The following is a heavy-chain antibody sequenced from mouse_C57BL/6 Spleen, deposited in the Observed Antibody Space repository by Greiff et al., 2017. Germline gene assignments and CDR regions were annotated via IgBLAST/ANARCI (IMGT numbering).Heavy chain of an antibody. D-gene: IGHD2-4*01. CDR3: ARSPALYYDYGVWYFDV. J-gene: IGHJ1*03. Sequence: QVQLQQPGAELVKPGASVKLSCKASGYTFTSYWMHWVKQRPGQGLEWIGMIHPNSGSTNYNEKFKSKATLTVDKSSSTAYMQLSSLTSEDSAVYYCARSPALYYDYGVWYFDVWGTGTTVTVSS. V-gene: IGHV1-64*01. CDR1: GYTFTSYW. CDR2: IHPNSGST.